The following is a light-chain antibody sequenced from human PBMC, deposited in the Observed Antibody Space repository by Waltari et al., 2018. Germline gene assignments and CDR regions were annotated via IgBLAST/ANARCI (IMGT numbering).Light chain of an antibody. V-gene: IGKV3-20*01. CDR2: GAS. CDR1: KSVSSKY. Sequence: EIVLTQSPGTLSLSPGERATLSCRASKSVSSKYLAWYQQKPGQAPRLLIYGASSRATGIPDRFSGSGSGTDFTLTISRLESEDFAVYYCQQYGASRRTFGQGTKVEIK. CDR3: QQYGASRRT. J-gene: IGKJ1*01.